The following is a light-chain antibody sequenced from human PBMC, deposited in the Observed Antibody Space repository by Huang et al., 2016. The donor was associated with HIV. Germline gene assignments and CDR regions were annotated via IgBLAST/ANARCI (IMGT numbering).Light chain of an antibody. CDR1: HSVLSRPSNKTY. CDR2: WAS. J-gene: IGKJ2*01. V-gene: IGKV4-1*01. CDR3: QQYFISPPT. Sequence: DIVMTQSPDSLAVSLGARATSNCKSSHSVLSRPSNKTYLAWYQQRPGQSPTLLIYWASTRQSGVPDRFSGIGAGTHFTLTISSLQAEDVAFYYCQQYFISPPTFGQGTKLEI.